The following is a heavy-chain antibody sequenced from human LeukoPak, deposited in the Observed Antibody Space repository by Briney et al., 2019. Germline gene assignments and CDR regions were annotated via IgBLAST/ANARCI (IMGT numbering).Heavy chain of an antibody. CDR1: GFTFSNAW. CDR3: TTYQWLVQGAFDI. V-gene: IGHV3-15*01. J-gene: IGHJ3*02. Sequence: GGSLRLSCAASGFTFSNAWMSWVRQAPGKGLEWVGRIKSKTDGGTTDCAAPVKGRFTISRDDSKNTLYLQMNSLKTEDTAVYYCTTYQWLVQGAFDIWGQGTMVTVSS. CDR2: IKSKTDGGTT. D-gene: IGHD6-19*01.